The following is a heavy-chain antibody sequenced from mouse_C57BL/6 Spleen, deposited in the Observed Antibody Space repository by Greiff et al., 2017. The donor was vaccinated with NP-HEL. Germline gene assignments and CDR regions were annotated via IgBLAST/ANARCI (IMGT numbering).Heavy chain of an antibody. CDR3: ARLTGTLGDWYFDV. Sequence: EVNVVESGGGLVKPGGSLKLSCAASGFTFSSYAMSWVRQTPEKRLEWVATISDGGSYTYYPDNVKGRFTISRDNAKNNLYLQMSHLKSEDTAMYYCARLTGTLGDWYFDVWGTGTTVTVSS. D-gene: IGHD4-1*01. CDR1: GFTFSSYA. V-gene: IGHV5-4*03. CDR2: ISDGGSYT. J-gene: IGHJ1*03.